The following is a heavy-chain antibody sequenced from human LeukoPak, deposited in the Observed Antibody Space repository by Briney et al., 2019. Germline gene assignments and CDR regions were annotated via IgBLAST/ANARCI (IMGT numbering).Heavy chain of an antibody. D-gene: IGHD4-17*01. CDR2: INHSGST. J-gene: IGHJ3*02. CDR3: AGATVTTPEDAFDI. CDR1: GGSFSGYY. Sequence: SETLSLTCAVYGGSFSGYYWSWIRQPPGKGLEWIGEINHSGSTNYNPSLKSRVTISVDTSKNQFSLKLSSVTAADTAVYYCAGATVTTPEDAFDIWGQGTMVTVSS. V-gene: IGHV4-34*01.